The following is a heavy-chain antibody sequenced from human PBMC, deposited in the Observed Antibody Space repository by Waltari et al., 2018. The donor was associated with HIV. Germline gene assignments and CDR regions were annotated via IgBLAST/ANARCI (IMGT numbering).Heavy chain of an antibody. CDR3: ARHSSSHPYYYAMDV. J-gene: IGHJ6*02. V-gene: IGHV3-23*01. CDR2: ISGTGANT. Sequence: EVQLLESGGGLVQPGQSLRISCTVSGFSVVTDAISWVRQAPGKGLEWVSAISGTGANTFYDASVKGRVTISRDKSKRTLYLQMNSLRAEDTALYYCARHSSSHPYYYAMDVWGQGTTVTVSS. CDR1: GFSVVTDA. D-gene: IGHD6-13*01.